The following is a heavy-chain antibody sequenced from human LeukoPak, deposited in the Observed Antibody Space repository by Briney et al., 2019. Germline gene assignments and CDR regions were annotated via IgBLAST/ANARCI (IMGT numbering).Heavy chain of an antibody. CDR2: ISSSSSYI. CDR1: GFTFSSYS. D-gene: IGHD2/OR15-2a*01. Sequence: GGSLRLSCAASGFTFSSYSMNWVRQAPGKGLEWVSSISSSSSYIYYADSVKGRFTISRDNAKNSLYLQMNSLRAEDTAVYYCARDLGIVRSGIRGPRPAGNWGQGTLVTVSS. V-gene: IGHV3-21*01. J-gene: IGHJ4*02. CDR3: ARDLGIVRSGIRGPRPAGN.